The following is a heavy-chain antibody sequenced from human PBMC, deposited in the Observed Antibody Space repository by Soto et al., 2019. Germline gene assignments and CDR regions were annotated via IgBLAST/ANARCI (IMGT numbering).Heavy chain of an antibody. CDR1: GGSISSGGYY. V-gene: IGHV4-31*03. CDR3: ARGRRYCSSTSCYIPHGFDY. J-gene: IGHJ4*02. Sequence: SETLSLTCTVSGGSISSGGYYWSWIRQHPGKGLEWIGYIYYCGSSYYNLSLKSRVTISVYTSKNQFSLKLSSVTAADTAVFYFARGRRYCSSTSCYIPHGFDYWGQGTLVTVSS. CDR2: IYYCGSS. D-gene: IGHD2-2*01.